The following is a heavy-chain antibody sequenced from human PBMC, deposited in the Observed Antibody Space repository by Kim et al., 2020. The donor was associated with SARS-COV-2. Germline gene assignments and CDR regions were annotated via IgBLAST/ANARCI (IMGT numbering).Heavy chain of an antibody. V-gene: IGHV3-11*01. D-gene: IGHD1-26*01. Sequence: PDSVKGRFTIPRDNAKNSLYLQMNSLRAEDTAVYYCAGVPPGELDWYFDLWGRGTLVTVSS. J-gene: IGHJ2*01. CDR3: AGVPPGELDWYFDL.